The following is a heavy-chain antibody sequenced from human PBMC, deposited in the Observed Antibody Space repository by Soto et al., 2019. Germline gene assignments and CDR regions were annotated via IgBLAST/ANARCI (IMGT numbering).Heavy chain of an antibody. CDR2: IFPGDSDT. D-gene: IGHD3-16*01. CDR1: GYTFTTSW. J-gene: IGHJ4*02. Sequence: GESLKISCQASGYTFTTSWIAWVRQTPGKGLEWMGIIFPGDSDTRYNPSFQGQVTISVDNSINTAYLRWNSLKASDTATYFCARHPYSSFDNGYYYYRSDFWGPGTLVTVYS. V-gene: IGHV5-51*01. CDR3: ARHPYSSFDNGYYYYRSDF.